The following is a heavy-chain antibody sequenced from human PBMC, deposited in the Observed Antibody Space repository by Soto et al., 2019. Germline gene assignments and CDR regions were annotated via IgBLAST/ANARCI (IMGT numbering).Heavy chain of an antibody. V-gene: IGHV4-30-2*01. D-gene: IGHD5-12*01. CDR2: IYHSGST. J-gene: IGHJ4*02. Sequence: PSETLSLTCAVSGGSISSGGYSWSWIRQPPGKGLEWIGYIYHSGSTYYNPSLKSRVTISVDRSKNQFSLKLSSVTAADTAVYYCARVTGYSGYLTDLYYFDYWGQGTLVTVSS. CDR1: GGSISSGGYS. CDR3: ARVTGYSGYLTDLYYFDY.